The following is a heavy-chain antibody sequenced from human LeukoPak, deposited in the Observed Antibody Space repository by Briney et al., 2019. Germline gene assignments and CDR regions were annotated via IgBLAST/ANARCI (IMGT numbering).Heavy chain of an antibody. J-gene: IGHJ4*02. CDR1: GGSFSGYY. Sequence: SETLSLTCAVYGGSFSGYYWSWIRQPPGKGLEWIGEINHSGSTNYNPSLKSRVTISVDTSKNQFSLKLSSVTAADTAVYYCARHSTQGRYFDYWGQGTLVTVSS. CDR2: INHSGST. V-gene: IGHV4-34*01. CDR3: ARHSTQGRYFDY.